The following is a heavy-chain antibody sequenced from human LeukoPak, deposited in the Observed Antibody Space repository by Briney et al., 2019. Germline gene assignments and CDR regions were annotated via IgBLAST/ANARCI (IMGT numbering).Heavy chain of an antibody. CDR2: ISSSGSSI. Sequence: GGSLRLSCAASGFTFSDYYMTWIRQAPGKGLEWLSYISSSGSSIHYVDSVKGRFTISRDNTNNSLYLQMNSLRAEDTAMYYCAKFGTRFFTGHNYFDPWGQGTLVTVSS. CDR1: GFTFSDYY. CDR3: AKFGTRFFTGHNYFDP. J-gene: IGHJ5*02. V-gene: IGHV3-11*01. D-gene: IGHD3/OR15-3a*01.